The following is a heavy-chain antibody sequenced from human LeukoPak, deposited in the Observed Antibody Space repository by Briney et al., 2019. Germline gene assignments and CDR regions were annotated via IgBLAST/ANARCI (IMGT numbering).Heavy chain of an antibody. J-gene: IGHJ4*02. D-gene: IGHD3-22*01. CDR1: GFAFSSYG. CDR3: AKSSSGYYDY. V-gene: IGHV3-30*18. Sequence: GGSLRLSCAASGFAFSSYGMHWVRQAPGKGLEWVAVISYDGSNKYYADSVKGRFTISRDNSKNTLYLQMNSLRAEDTAVYYCAKSSSGYYDYWGQGTLVTVSS. CDR2: ISYDGSNK.